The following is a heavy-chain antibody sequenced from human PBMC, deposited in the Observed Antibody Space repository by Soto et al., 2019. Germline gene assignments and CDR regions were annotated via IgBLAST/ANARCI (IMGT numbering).Heavy chain of an antibody. CDR1: GGSISSSSYY. D-gene: IGHD4-17*01. Sequence: TSETLSLTCTVSGGSISSSSYYWGWIRQPPGKGLEWIGSIYYSGSTYYNPSLKSRVTISVDTSKNQFSLKLSSVTAADTAVYYCARLMQDTVTTYNWGQGTLVTVSS. J-gene: IGHJ4*02. CDR3: ARLMQDTVTTYN. CDR2: IYYSGST. V-gene: IGHV4-39*01.